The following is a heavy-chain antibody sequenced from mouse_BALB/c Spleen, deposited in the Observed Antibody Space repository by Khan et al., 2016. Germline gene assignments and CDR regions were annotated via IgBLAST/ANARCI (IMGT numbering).Heavy chain of an antibody. CDR1: GFTLSTYA. J-gene: IGHJ2*01. CDR2: ISSGGYT. V-gene: IGHV5-6-5*01. Sequence: EVELVESGGGLVTPGESLKITCTASGFTLSTYAMSWVRQTPGKRLEWVASISSGGYTYYPASMRCRFTISRDNSGNRLYLQGSRLMSEDTAMYYCARDNYGNPFDYWGQGTTLTVSS. D-gene: IGHD1-1*01. CDR3: ARDNYGNPFDY.